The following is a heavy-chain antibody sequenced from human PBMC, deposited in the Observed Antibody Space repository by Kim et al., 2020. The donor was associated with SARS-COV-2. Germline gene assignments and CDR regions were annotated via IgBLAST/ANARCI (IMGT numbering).Heavy chain of an antibody. D-gene: IGHD3-9*01. CDR1: GFSFNRYS. Sequence: GGSLRLSCAGSGFSFNRYSMHWVRQAPGKALEWVSSISYSSSYIFYADSVKGRFTVSRDNANNLLYLQRNSRRAENTAVYYGYRDWYGDFWGQGTLVIVSA. CDR2: ISYSSSYI. J-gene: IGHJ4*02. V-gene: IGHV3-21*01. CDR3: YRDWYGDF.